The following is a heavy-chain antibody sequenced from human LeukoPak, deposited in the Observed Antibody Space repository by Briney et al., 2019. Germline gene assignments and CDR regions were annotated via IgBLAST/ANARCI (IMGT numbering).Heavy chain of an antibody. J-gene: IGHJ4*02. CDR2: IEGDGSTK. Sequence: GGSLRLSCAASGFTFSGYWMSWVRQAPGKGLEWVANIEGDGSTKYYVDSVKGRFTISRDNAKNSLYLQMNSLRVEDTAVYFCARYSSGWSEDYWGQGTLVTVSS. D-gene: IGHD6-19*01. CDR3: ARYSSGWSEDY. V-gene: IGHV3-7*01. CDR1: GFTFSGYW.